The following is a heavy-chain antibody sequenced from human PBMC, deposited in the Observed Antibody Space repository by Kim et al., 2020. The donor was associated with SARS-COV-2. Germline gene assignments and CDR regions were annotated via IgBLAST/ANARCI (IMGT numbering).Heavy chain of an antibody. D-gene: IGHD6-19*01. CDR3: ARDGSSGWGAFDI. J-gene: IGHJ3*02. V-gene: IGHV1-46*01. Sequence: ASVKVSCKASGYIFTTFYMHWVRQAPGQGLEWMVIINPRDGTTTYAQKFQGRVTKTRDTSASTVYMELSSLTSEDTAVYYCARDGSSGWGAFDIWGQGTM. CDR1: GYIFTTFY. CDR2: INPRDGTT.